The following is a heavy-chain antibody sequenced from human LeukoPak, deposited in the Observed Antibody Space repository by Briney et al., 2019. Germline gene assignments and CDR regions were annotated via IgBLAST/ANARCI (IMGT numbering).Heavy chain of an antibody. J-gene: IGHJ3*02. Sequence: PGGSLRLSCAASGFTFSSYSMNWVRQAPGKGLEWVSSISSSSSYIYYADPVKGRFTISRDNAKNSLYLQMNSLRAEDTAVYYCARADSSGRGAFDIWGQGTMVTVSS. CDR3: ARADSSGRGAFDI. V-gene: IGHV3-21*01. CDR2: ISSSSSYI. D-gene: IGHD6-25*01. CDR1: GFTFSSYS.